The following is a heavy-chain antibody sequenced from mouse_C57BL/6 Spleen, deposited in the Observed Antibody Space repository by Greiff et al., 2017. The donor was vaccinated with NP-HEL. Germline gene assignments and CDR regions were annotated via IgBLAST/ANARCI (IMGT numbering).Heavy chain of an antibody. J-gene: IGHJ2*01. Sequence: VQLKQSGPELVKPGASVKISCKASGYTFTDYYMNWVKQSHGKSLEWIGDINPNNGGTSYNQKFKGKATLTVDKSSSTAYMELRSLTSEDSAVYYCARWDYGSSYEGYYFDYWGQGTTLTVSS. V-gene: IGHV1-26*01. CDR1: GYTFTDYY. D-gene: IGHD1-1*01. CDR3: ARWDYGSSYEGYYFDY. CDR2: INPNNGGT.